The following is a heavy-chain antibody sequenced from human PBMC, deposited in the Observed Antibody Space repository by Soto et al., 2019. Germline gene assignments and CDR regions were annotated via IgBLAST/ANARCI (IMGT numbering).Heavy chain of an antibody. V-gene: IGHV4-34*01. CDR3: ARGGATGDYYYYGMDV. Sequence: SETLSLTCGVYGGSFSGYYWSWRRQPPGKGLEWIGEINHSGSTNYNPSLKSRVTISVDTSKNQFSLKLSSVTAADTAVYYCARGGATGDYYYYGMDVWGQGTTVIVSS. D-gene: IGHD1-26*01. CDR2: INHSGST. CDR1: GGSFSGYY. J-gene: IGHJ6*02.